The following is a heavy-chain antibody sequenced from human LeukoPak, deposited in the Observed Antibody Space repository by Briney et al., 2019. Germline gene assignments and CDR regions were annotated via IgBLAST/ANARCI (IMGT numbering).Heavy chain of an antibody. Sequence: PGGSLTLSCATSGFTFSHYGMHWVRQAPGKGLEWVAVIWNDGSNKYYGDSVKGRFTISRDNSKNTLYLQMNSLTVEDTSVYYCAKDAQRGFDYSTSLEHWGQGTLVTVSS. D-gene: IGHD4-11*01. CDR3: AKDAQRGFDYSTSLEH. V-gene: IGHV3-33*06. CDR2: IWNDGSNK. J-gene: IGHJ5*02. CDR1: GFTFSHYG.